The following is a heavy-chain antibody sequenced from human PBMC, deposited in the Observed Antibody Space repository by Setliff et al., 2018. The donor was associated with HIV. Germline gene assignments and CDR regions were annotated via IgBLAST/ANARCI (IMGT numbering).Heavy chain of an antibody. CDR2: INPNSGAT. CDR3: ARDTAIGWYGESKMSDF. J-gene: IGHJ4*02. D-gene: IGHD3-10*01. V-gene: IGHV1-2*02. Sequence: ASVKVSCKASGGTFSSYAISWVRQAPGQGLEWMGGINPNSGATDYAWRFEDRVTMTSDTSIRTVYMELSSLRSDDTAVYYCARDTAIGWYGESKMSDFWGQGTLVTVSS. CDR1: GGTFSSYA.